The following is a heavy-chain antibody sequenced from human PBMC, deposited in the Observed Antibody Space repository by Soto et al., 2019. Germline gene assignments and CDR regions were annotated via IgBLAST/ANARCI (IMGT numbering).Heavy chain of an antibody. CDR2: INRDGTEK. Sequence: EVQLVESGGGLVQPGGSLRLSCAASGFTFNAYWMTWVRQAPGKGLEWVANINRDGTEKNYVDSVKGRFTVSRDNAKNSLHRQMYSLRAEDTAVYYCVRDRTEYGSYGSSYYDVFDIWGKGTKVTVSS. J-gene: IGHJ3*02. CDR3: VRDRTEYGSYGSSYYDVFDI. V-gene: IGHV3-7*05. CDR1: GFTFNAYW. D-gene: IGHD6-6*01.